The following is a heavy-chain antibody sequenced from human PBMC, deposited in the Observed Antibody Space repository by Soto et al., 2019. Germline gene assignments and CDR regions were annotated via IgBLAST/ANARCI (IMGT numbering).Heavy chain of an antibody. J-gene: IGHJ4*02. CDR1: GFTVSSKY. D-gene: IGHD7-27*01. CDR3: ARDPAWGSLDY. CDR2: INPVESEK. V-gene: IGHV3-7*01. Sequence: PGGSLRLSCAASGFTVSSKYMTWVRQAPGKGLEWVADINPVESEKYYVDSVKGRFTVSRDNAKNSLYLQMNSLRVEDTALYYCARDPAWGSLDYWGLGTLVTVSS.